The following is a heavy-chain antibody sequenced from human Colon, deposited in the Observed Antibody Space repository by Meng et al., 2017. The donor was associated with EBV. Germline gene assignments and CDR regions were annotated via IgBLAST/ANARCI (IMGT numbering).Heavy chain of an antibody. CDR3: ARGPSRWLQFSFDY. J-gene: IGHJ4*02. Sequence: QVQLQEPGPGLVKPSPTLSLTCTVSGGSISSGGYYWSWIRQHPGKGLEWIGYIYYSGSTYYNPSLKSRVTISIDTSKNQFSLKLSSVTAADTAVYYCARGPSRWLQFSFDYWGQGTLVTVSS. V-gene: IGHV4-31*03. CDR2: IYYSGST. D-gene: IGHD5-24*01. CDR1: GGSISSGGYY.